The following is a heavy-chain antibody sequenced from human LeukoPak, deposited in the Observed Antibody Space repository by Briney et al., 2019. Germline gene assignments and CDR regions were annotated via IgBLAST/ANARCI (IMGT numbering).Heavy chain of an antibody. J-gene: IGHJ3*02. CDR3: ARLRRIVGATPGAFGI. CDR2: INHSGST. D-gene: IGHD1-26*01. Sequence: SSETLSLTCAVWGGSFSIYYWSWIRQPPGKGLEWIGEINHSGSTNYNPSLKSRVTISVDTSKNQFSLKLSSVTAADTAVYYCARLRRIVGATPGAFGIWGQGTMVTVSS. V-gene: IGHV4-34*01. CDR1: GGSFSIYY.